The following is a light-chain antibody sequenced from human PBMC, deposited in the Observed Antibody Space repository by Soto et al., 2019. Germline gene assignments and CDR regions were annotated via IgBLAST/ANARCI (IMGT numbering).Light chain of an antibody. Sequence: DIQMTQSPSSLSASVGDRVTITCRATQSISNSLNWYQHKPGEAPKLLMYAACTLQSGVPSRFSCGGSGTDFTLTISSLQPEDFAVYYCLQYKKWPPWTFGQGTKVEIK. CDR3: LQYKKWPPWT. V-gene: IGKV1-39*01. CDR1: QSISNS. CDR2: AAC. J-gene: IGKJ1*01.